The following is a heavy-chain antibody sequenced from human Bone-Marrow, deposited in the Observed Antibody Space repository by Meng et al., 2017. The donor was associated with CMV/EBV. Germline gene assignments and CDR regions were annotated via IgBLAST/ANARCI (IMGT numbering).Heavy chain of an antibody. D-gene: IGHD1-26*01. V-gene: IGHV3-66*02. Sequence: GGSLRLSCAASGFTVSSNYMSWVRQAPGKGLEWVSVIYSGGSTYYADSVKGRFTISRDNSKNTLYLQMNSLRAEDTAVYYCARVAWELLFDYWGQGTLVTVSS. CDR3: ARVAWELLFDY. CDR2: IYSGGST. CDR1: GFTVSSNY. J-gene: IGHJ4*02.